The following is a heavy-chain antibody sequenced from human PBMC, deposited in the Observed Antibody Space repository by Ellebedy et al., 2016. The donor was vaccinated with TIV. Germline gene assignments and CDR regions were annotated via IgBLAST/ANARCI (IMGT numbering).Heavy chain of an antibody. D-gene: IGHD6-19*01. V-gene: IGHV3-9*01. CDR2: ISWNSGSI. CDR3: AKDKRLRGAVAGALYFDI. Sequence: GGSLRLSXAASGFTFDDYAMHWVRQAPGKGLEWVSGISWNSGSIGYADSVKGRFTISRDNAKNSLYLQMNSLRAEDTALYYCAKDKRLRGAVAGALYFDIWGRGTLVTVSS. J-gene: IGHJ2*01. CDR1: GFTFDDYA.